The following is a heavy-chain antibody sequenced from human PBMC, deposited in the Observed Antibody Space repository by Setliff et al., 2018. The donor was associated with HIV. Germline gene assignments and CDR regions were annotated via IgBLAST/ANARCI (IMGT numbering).Heavy chain of an antibody. CDR2: ISGYNGNT. Sequence: ASVKVSCKASGYTFTSYGISWVRQAPGQGLEWMGWISGYNGNTKYAQRFQGRVAMTTETSTSTAYMEMRSLRSDDTAVYYCAREAEQGERSSSWYFDYWGQGTLVTVSS. V-gene: IGHV1-18*01. J-gene: IGHJ4*02. CDR1: GYTFTSYG. CDR3: AREAEQGERSSSWYFDY. D-gene: IGHD6-6*01.